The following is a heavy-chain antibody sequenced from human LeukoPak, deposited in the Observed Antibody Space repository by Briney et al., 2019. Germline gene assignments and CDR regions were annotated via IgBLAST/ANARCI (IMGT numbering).Heavy chain of an antibody. CDR1: GYIFTSYD. D-gene: IGHD3-10*01. CDR2: MNPNSGNT. Sequence: GASVKVSCKASGYIFTSYDINWVRQATGQGLEWMGWMNPNSGNTGYTQKFQGRLTMTRNTSISTAYMELSSLRSEDTAVYYCARDYYGSGSYPYYFDYWGQGTLVTVSS. V-gene: IGHV1-8*01. CDR3: ARDYYGSGSYPYYFDY. J-gene: IGHJ4*02.